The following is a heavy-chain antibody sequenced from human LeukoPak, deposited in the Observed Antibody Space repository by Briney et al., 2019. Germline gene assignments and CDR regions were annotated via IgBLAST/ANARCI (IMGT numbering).Heavy chain of an antibody. CDR2: INHSGST. D-gene: IGHD4-23*01. CDR1: GGSFSGYY. V-gene: IGHV4-34*01. J-gene: IGHJ6*03. CDR3: ARVGTYGGNSTYYYYYYMDV. Sequence: PSETLSLTCAVYGGSFSGYYWSWIRQPPGKGLEWIGEINHSGSTNYNPSLKSRVTISVDTSKNQFSLNLSSVTAADTAVYYCARVGTYGGNSTYYYYYYMDVWGKGTTVTVSS.